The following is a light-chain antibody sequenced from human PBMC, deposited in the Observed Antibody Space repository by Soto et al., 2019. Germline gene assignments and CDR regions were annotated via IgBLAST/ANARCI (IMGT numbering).Light chain of an antibody. CDR3: QQRSDWPPTWT. CDR1: QSVSNA. CDR2: DAS. Sequence: EIVLTQSPGTLSLSPGERATLSCRASQSVSNAFAWYQQKHGQAPRLLIYDASNRATGIPARFSGSGSGTDFTLTLSSLEPEDFAVYYCQQRSDWPPTWTFGQGTKVEI. V-gene: IGKV3-11*01. J-gene: IGKJ1*01.